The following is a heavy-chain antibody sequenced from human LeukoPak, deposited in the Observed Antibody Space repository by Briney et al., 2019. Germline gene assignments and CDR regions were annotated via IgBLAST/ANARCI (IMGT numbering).Heavy chain of an antibody. Sequence: PSETLSLTCTVSGGSISNYYWSWIRQPPGKGLEWIGYIYYSGSTNYNPSLKSRVTISVDTSKNQFSLRLSSVTAADTATYYCARQPPGANQGRLDVWGQGTTVTVSS. V-gene: IGHV4-59*08. J-gene: IGHJ6*02. CDR1: GGSISNYY. CDR3: ARQPPGANQGRLDV. D-gene: IGHD1-26*01. CDR2: IYYSGST.